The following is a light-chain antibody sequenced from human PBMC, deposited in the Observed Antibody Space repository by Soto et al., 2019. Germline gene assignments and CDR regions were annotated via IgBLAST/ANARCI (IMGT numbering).Light chain of an antibody. V-gene: IGKV3-20*01. CDR3: QQYGSSPWT. CDR2: DAS. J-gene: IGKJ1*01. CDR1: QSVTSSY. Sequence: EIVLTQSPGTLSLSPGERATLSCRASQSVTSSYLAWYQQKPGQAPRLLIYDASNRATGIPARFSGSGSGTDFTLTISRLEPEDFAFYYCQQYGSSPWTFGQGTKVDIK.